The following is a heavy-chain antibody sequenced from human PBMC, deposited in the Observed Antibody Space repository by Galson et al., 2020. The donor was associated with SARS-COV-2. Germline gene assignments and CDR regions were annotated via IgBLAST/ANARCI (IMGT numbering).Heavy chain of an antibody. D-gene: IGHD2-2*01. CDR3: ARRIPGTAAADY. V-gene: IGHV5-51*01. CDR2: TYPGASDT. J-gene: IGHJ4*02. CDR1: GYSFSSAW. Sequence: HGESLKISCKGSGYSFSSAWIGWVRQMPGKGLEWVGITYPGASDTRYSPSFQGQVTISIDKSISTMYLQWSSLKASDATIYYCARRIPGTAAADYWGQGTLVTVSS.